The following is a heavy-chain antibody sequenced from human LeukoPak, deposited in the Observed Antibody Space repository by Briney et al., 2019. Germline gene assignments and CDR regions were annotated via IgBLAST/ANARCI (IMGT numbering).Heavy chain of an antibody. V-gene: IGHV1-46*01. CDR1: GYTFTSYY. CDR3: ARNDRGSGMGY. Sequence: ASVKVSCKASGYTFTSYYIHWVRQAPGQGLEWMGIINPSGGSTTYAQKFQGRVTMTRETSISTAYMELSSLTSDDTAVYYCARNDRGSGMGYWGQGTLVTVSS. D-gene: IGHD3-10*01. CDR2: INPSGGST. J-gene: IGHJ4*02.